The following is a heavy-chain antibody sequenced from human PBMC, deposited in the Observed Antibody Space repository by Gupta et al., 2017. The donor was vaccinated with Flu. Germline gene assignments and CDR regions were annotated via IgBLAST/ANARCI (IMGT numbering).Heavy chain of an antibody. Sequence: EMKLVESGGGLVQPGGSLKLSCAASGFDFSDSAMHWVRQSSGKGLEWIGRIGNRANSYATTIAASVRGRFTISRDDSRNTTYLQINSLKSEDTAVYSCTSRPDGYCAGSRCPTFDPWGQGTVVTVSS. CDR3: TSRPDGYCAGSRCPTFDP. V-gene: IGHV3-73*02. CDR1: GFDFSDSA. CDR2: IGNRANSYAT. J-gene: IGHJ5*02. D-gene: IGHD2-8*02.